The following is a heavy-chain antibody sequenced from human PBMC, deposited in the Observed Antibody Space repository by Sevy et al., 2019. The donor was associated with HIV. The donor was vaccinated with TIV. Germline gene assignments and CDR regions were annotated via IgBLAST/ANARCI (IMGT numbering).Heavy chain of an antibody. CDR1: GYSISSGYY. CDR2: IYHSGST. V-gene: IGHV4-38-2*01. CDR3: ARRGAARDNWNDGLNSYFDY. D-gene: IGHD1-1*01. J-gene: IGHJ4*02. Sequence: SETLSLTCAVSGYSISSGYYWGWIRQPPGKGLEWIGSIYHSGSTYYNPSLKSRVTISVDTSKNQFSLKLSSVTAADTAGYYCARRGAARDNWNDGLNSYFDYWGQGTLVTVSS.